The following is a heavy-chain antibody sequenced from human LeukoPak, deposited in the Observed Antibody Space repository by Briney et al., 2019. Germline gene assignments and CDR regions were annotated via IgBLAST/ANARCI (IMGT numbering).Heavy chain of an antibody. CDR2: INHSGGT. Sequence: SETLSLTCAVYGGSFSGYYWSWIRQPPGKGLEWIGEINHSGGTNYNPSLKSRVTISVDTSKNQFSLKLSSVTAADTAVYYCARVGIAAAGTLDYWGQGTLVTVSS. CDR3: ARVGIAAAGTLDY. CDR1: GGSFSGYY. J-gene: IGHJ4*02. D-gene: IGHD6-13*01. V-gene: IGHV4-34*01.